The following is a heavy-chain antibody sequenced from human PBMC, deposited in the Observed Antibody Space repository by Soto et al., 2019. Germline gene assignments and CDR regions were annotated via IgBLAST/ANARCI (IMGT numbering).Heavy chain of an antibody. CDR1: GLTFSSYA. CDR2: ISGSGGST. D-gene: IGHD3-22*01. J-gene: IGHJ6*02. V-gene: IGHV3-23*01. Sequence: GGSLRLSCASSGLTFSSYAMILVRQATGKGLEWVSVISGSGGSTHYADSVKGRFTISRDNSKNTLYLQMNSLRAEDTALYYCAAHTSGYYWHAMDVWGQGTTVTVSS. CDR3: AAHTSGYYWHAMDV.